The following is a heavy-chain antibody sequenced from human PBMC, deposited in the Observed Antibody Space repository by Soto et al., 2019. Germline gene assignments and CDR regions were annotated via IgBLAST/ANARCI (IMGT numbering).Heavy chain of an antibody. CDR1: GFTFSSYN. D-gene: IGHD6-19*01. Sequence: EVHLVESGEGLVKPGGSLRLSCAASGFTFSSYNMQWVRQAPGKGLEWVSSISGGSIYIYYADSVKGRFTISRDNAKNSLYLQMNSLRAEDTAVYYCATGWYGEFDYWGQGALVTVSS. CDR3: ATGWYGEFDY. CDR2: ISGGSIYI. J-gene: IGHJ4*02. V-gene: IGHV3-21*06.